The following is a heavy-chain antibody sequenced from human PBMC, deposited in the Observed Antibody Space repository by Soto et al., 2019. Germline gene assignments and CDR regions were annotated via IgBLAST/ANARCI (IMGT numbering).Heavy chain of an antibody. D-gene: IGHD3-10*01. CDR2: IWYDGSNK. CDR1: GFTFSSYG. Sequence: QVQLVESGGGVVQPGRSLRLSCAASGFTFSSYGMHWVRQAPGKGLEWVAVIWYDGSNKYYADSVKGRFTISRDNSKNTLYLQMNSLRAEDTAVYYCARTSRGYYYMDVWGKGTTVTVSS. J-gene: IGHJ6*03. CDR3: ARTSRGYYYMDV. V-gene: IGHV3-33*01.